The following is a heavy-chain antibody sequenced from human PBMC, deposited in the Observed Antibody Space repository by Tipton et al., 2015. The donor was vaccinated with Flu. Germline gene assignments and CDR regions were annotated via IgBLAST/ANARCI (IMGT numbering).Heavy chain of an antibody. CDR2: ISAYNGNT. V-gene: IGHV1-18*04. CDR1: GYTFTSYG. D-gene: IGHD6-13*01. J-gene: IGHJ6*03. Sequence: QSGPEVKKPGASVEVSCKASGYTFTSYGISWVRQAPGQGLEWMGWISAYNGNTNYAQKLQGRVTMTTDTSTSTAYMELRSLRSDDTAVYYCARAPGAAGTAGYYYMDVWGKGTTVTVSS. CDR3: ARAPGAAGTAGYYYMDV.